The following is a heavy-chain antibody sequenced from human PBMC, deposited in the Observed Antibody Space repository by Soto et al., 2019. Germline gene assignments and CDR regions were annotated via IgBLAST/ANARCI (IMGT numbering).Heavy chain of an antibody. CDR1: GFIFSSYA. V-gene: IGHV3-23*01. Sequence: EVQLLESGGRLVEPGESLRLSCAASGFIFSSYAMSWVRQAPGKGLEWVSGMSGSGGTSYYTDSGKGRFTISRDNSKKTLYWQMNSLRVEDTALYYCAKGPIFGVENIYDYWGQGTLVTVSS. CDR2: MSGSGGTS. CDR3: AKGPIFGVENIYDY. J-gene: IGHJ4*02. D-gene: IGHD3-3*01.